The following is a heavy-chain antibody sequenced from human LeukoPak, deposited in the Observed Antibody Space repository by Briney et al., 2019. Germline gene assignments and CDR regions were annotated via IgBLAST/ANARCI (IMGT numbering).Heavy chain of an antibody. Sequence: SETLSLTCTVSGGSISSYYWSWIRQPAGKGLEWIGRIYTTGSTNYNPSLKSRVTISVDTSKNQFSLKLSSVTAADTAVYYCAREGYYYDTSGYHYTKYWGQGTLVTVSS. CDR3: AREGYYYDTSGYHYTKY. CDR2: IYTTGST. D-gene: IGHD3-22*01. V-gene: IGHV4-4*07. CDR1: GGSISSYY. J-gene: IGHJ4*02.